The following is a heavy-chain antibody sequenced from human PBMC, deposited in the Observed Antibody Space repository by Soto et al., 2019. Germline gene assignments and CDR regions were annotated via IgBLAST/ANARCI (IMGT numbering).Heavy chain of an antibody. V-gene: IGHV4-59*11. CDR1: GSSISNHY. CDR3: ARESGFCGPRCYRNNWFDP. D-gene: IGHD2-2*02. CDR2: MSNTGIP. J-gene: IGHJ5*02. Sequence: SETLSLTCHVSGSSISNHYWRWMRQSPGKGLEWIGLMSNTGIPTYNPSLQGRVNISPDTSNNRISLRLSSVTAADTAVYYCARESGFCGPRCYRNNWFDPRGQGILVTVSS.